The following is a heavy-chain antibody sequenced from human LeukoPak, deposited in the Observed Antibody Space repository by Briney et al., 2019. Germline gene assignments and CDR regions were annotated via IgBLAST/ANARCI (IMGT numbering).Heavy chain of an antibody. CDR2: IYWDGDK. V-gene: IGHV2-5*02. Sequence: SGPTLVNPTQTLTLTCTFSGFSLSTSGVGVGWIRQPPGKALEWLALIYWDGDKRYSPSLKSSLTITKDTSKKQVVLTMTNMDPVDTATYYCAHSDRDYDGSGSYYPYHFDSWGQGTLVIVSS. CDR3: AHSDRDYDGSGSYYPYHFDS. CDR1: GFSLSTSGVG. J-gene: IGHJ4*02. D-gene: IGHD3-10*01.